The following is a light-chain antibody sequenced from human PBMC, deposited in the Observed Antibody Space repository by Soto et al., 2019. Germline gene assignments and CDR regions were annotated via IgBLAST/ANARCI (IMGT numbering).Light chain of an antibody. CDR1: QSISSW. CDR3: QQYYSYWT. J-gene: IGKJ1*01. Sequence: DIQMTQYRSTLYASVGDRVIITCRASQSISSWLAWYQQKPGKARKLLNSKASNVESGVPSRYSGSGSGTEFTLTVSSLQADEFATYYCQQYYSYWTFGQGTKVEIK. CDR2: KAS. V-gene: IGKV1-5*03.